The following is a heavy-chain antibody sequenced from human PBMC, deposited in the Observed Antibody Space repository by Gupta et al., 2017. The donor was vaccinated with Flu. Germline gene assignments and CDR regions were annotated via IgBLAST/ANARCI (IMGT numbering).Heavy chain of an antibody. CDR2: IYSGGST. J-gene: IGHJ6*02. D-gene: IGHD1-7*01. V-gene: IGHV3-66*02. CDR1: GFTVSSNY. CDR3: ARDRRAGTTVNPNQYYYYYYGMDV. Sequence: EVQLVESGGGLVQPGGSLRLSCAASGFTVSSNYMSWVRQAPGKGLEWVSVIYSGGSTYYADSVKGRFTISRDNSKNTLYLQMNSLRAEDTAVYYCARDRRAGTTVNPNQYYYYYYGMDVWGQGTTVTVSS.